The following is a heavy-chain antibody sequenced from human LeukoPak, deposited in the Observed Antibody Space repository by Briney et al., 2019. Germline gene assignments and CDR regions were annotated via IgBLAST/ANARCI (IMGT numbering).Heavy chain of an antibody. Sequence: PSETLSLTCAVSGFSISSGHYWGWVRQPPGAGLEWIGSVYQSGTTYYNPSLKSRVTTSVDMSKNQFSLRLRPVTAADTAVYYCARIFIRNGYSSYFDCWGQGTLVTVSS. J-gene: IGHJ4*02. V-gene: IGHV4-38-2*01. CDR2: VYQSGTT. CDR3: ARIFIRNGYSSYFDC. D-gene: IGHD5-18*01. CDR1: GFSISSGHY.